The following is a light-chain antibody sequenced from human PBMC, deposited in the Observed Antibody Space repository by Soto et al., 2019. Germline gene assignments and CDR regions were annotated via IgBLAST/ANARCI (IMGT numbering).Light chain of an antibody. J-gene: IGKJ4*01. Sequence: EFVLTQSPGTLSLSPGERATLSCRASQTVRNNYLAWYQQKPGQAPRLLIFDASNRATGIPARFSGSGSGTDFTLTISSLEPEDFAVFYCQQRSSWPLTFGGGAKV. V-gene: IGKV3-11*01. CDR1: QTVRNNY. CDR2: DAS. CDR3: QQRSSWPLT.